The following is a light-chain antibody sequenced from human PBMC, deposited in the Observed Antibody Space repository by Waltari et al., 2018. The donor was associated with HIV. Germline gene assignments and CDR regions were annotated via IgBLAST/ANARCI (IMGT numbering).Light chain of an antibody. Sequence: DIVLTQSPGPLSLSPGESATISCRASQTVTSNSLGWYQQTPGQAPRLLSYGASSRAAGIPDRFSGSGSGTDFTLTISRLEPEDFAVYYCHQYGRSPAFGQGTKVEIK. V-gene: IGKV3-20*01. CDR3: HQYGRSPA. CDR1: QTVTSNS. J-gene: IGKJ1*01. CDR2: GAS.